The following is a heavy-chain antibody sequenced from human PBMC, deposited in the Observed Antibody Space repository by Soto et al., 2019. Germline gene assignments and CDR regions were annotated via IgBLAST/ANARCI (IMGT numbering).Heavy chain of an antibody. J-gene: IGHJ6*02. CDR1: GGSISSGGYY. V-gene: IGHV4-31*03. CDR2: IYYSGST. D-gene: IGHD3-10*01. CDR3: ATSGDRYYFSDMDV. Sequence: PSETLSLTCTVSGGSISSGGYYWSWIRQHPGKGLEWIGYIYYSGSTYYNPSLKSRVTISVDTSKNQFSLKLSSVTAADTAVYYCATSGDRYYFSDMDVWGQGTTVTVSS.